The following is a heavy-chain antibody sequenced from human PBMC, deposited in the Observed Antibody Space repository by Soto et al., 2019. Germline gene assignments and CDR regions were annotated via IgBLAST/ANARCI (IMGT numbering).Heavy chain of an antibody. Sequence: SLRLFSADSGFTFDDNAMQWVREAPEKGLEWVSGINWKSDIGYADSVKGRFTISRDNAENSLYLQMNSLRAEDTALYYCAISQDRGGRTTFIYWGQGTQVTVSS. CDR2: INWKSDI. CDR1: GFTFDDNA. J-gene: IGHJ4*02. D-gene: IGHD3-16*01. V-gene: IGHV3-9*01. CDR3: AISQDRGGRTTFIY.